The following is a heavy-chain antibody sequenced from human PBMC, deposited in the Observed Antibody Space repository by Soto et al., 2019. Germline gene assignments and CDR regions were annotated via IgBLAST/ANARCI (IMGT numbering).Heavy chain of an antibody. CDR2: IYHSGST. Sequence: SETLSLTCAVSGGSISSGGYSWSWIRQPPGKGLEWIGYIYHSGSTYYNPSLKSRVTISVDRSKNQFSLKLSSVTAADTPVYYCARVPGPWGQGTTVTVSS. V-gene: IGHV4-30-2*01. CDR1: GGSISSGGYS. J-gene: IGHJ6*02. CDR3: ARVPGP.